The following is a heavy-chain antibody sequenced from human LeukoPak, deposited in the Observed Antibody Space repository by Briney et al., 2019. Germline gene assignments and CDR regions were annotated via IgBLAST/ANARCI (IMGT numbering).Heavy chain of an antibody. J-gene: IGHJ6*03. Sequence: GGSLRLSCAASGFTFSSYSMNWVRQAPGKGLEWVSYISSSSSTIYYADSVKGRFTISRDNAKNSLYLQMNSLRAEDTAVYYCARAMANYYGSGSPVVYYYYYMDVWGKGTTVTVSS. CDR3: ARAMANYYGSGSPVVYYYYYMDV. CDR2: ISSSSSTI. D-gene: IGHD3-10*01. CDR1: GFTFSSYS. V-gene: IGHV3-48*04.